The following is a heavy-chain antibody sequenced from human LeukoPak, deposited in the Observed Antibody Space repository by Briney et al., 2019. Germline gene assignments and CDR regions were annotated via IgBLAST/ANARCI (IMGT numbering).Heavy chain of an antibody. D-gene: IGHD5-18*01. CDR1: GFVVSSNY. Sequence: GGSLRLSCATSGFVVSSNYMSWVRQAPGKGLEWVSVIYSGGSTYYADSVKGRFTISRDNAKNTLYLQMNSLRAEDTAVYYCAKGRARHLDTAMVRKPDFDYWGQGTLVTVSS. J-gene: IGHJ4*02. V-gene: IGHV3-53*01. CDR2: IYSGGST. CDR3: AKGRARHLDTAMVRKPDFDY.